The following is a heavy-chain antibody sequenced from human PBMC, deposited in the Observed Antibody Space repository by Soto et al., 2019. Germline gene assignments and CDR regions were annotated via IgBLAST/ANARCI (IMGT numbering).Heavy chain of an antibody. CDR3: AKVRLGYSGVFLVFDQ. J-gene: IGHJ4*02. CDR1: GITFSAWA. D-gene: IGHD1-26*01. CDR2: IRGSGDTT. V-gene: IGHV3-23*01. Sequence: PGGSLRLSCAASGITFSAWAMSWVRQAPGKGPEWVSSIRGSGDTTYYADSVKGRFTISRDNSKNMLYLQMNSLRVDDTAVYYCAKVRLGYSGVFLVFDQWGQGTLVTVSS.